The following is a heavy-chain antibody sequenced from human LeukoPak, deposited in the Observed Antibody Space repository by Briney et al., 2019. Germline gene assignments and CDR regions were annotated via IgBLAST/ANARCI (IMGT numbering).Heavy chain of an antibody. J-gene: IGHJ4*02. Sequence: SETLSLTCTVSGGYISSYYWSWIRQSAGTGLEGIGHISTSGSTNYSPSLKSRVTISVDKSKNQFYLRLTSATAADTAVYYCARVNSSGSFLDYWGQGTLVTVSS. V-gene: IGHV4-4*07. D-gene: IGHD3-22*01. CDR1: GGYISSYY. CDR2: ISTSGST. CDR3: ARVNSSGSFLDY.